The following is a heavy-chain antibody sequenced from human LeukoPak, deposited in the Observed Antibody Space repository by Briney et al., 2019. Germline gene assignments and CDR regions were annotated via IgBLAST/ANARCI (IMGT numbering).Heavy chain of an antibody. CDR2: TFSSGAI. Sequence: TSETLSLTCTVSGGSINSGTDYWSWIRQPAGKALEWIGHTFSSGAINYNPSLKSRVTISVDTSKNQFSLSLTSVTAADTAIYYCAKTWSGTFHIWAQGTMVTVSS. D-gene: IGHD2-15*01. V-gene: IGHV4-61*09. CDR1: GGSINSGTDY. CDR3: AKTWSGTFHI. J-gene: IGHJ3*02.